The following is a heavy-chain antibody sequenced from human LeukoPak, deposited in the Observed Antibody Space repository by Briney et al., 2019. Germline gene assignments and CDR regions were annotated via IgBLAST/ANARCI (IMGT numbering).Heavy chain of an antibody. CDR2: ISSSSSYT. Sequence: PGGSLRLSCAASGFTSSDYYMSWVRQAPGKGLEWVSYISSSSSYTSYADSVKGRFTISRDNARNSLYLQMNSLRAEDTAFYYCARVGSIAAAGTCDHWGQGTLVTVSS. CDR3: ARVGSIAAAGTCDH. CDR1: GFTSSDYY. V-gene: IGHV3-11*05. J-gene: IGHJ5*02. D-gene: IGHD6-13*01.